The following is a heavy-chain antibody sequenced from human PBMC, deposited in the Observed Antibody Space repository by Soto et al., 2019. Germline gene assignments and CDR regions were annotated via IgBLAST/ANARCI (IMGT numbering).Heavy chain of an antibody. J-gene: IGHJ3*02. CDR3: ARDIGTITGYDASDI. D-gene: IGHD1-1*01. V-gene: IGHV1-3*01. CDR1: GYTFTSYA. Sequence: ASVKVSCKASGYTFTSYAMHWVRQAPGQRLEWMGWINAGNGNTKYSQKFQGWVTMTRDTSISTAYMELSRLRSDDTAVYYCARDIGTITGYDASDIWGQGTMVTVSS. CDR2: INAGNGNT.